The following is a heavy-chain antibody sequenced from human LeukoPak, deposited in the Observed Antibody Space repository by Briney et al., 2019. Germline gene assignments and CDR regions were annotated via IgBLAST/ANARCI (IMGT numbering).Heavy chain of an antibody. CDR1: GFTFSSYA. CDR3: ASRKLGNDY. Sequence: GGSLRLSCAASGFTFSSYAMSWVRQAPGKGLEWVSAVGASYSTYYADSVKGRFTVSRDNSKNALYLQMNSLRAEDTAVYCCASRKLGNDYWGQGTLVTVSS. V-gene: IGHV3-23*01. D-gene: IGHD7-27*01. CDR2: VGASYST. J-gene: IGHJ4*02.